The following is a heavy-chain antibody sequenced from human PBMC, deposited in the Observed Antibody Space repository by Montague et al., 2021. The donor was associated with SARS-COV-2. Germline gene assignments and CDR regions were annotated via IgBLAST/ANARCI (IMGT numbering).Heavy chain of an antibody. CDR3: ARTAGTDYTGYYYYAMDV. J-gene: IGHJ6*02. D-gene: IGHD3-10*01. CDR1: GFSLSTSGVG. Sequence: PALVKPTQTLTLTCTFSGFSLSTSGVGVGWIRRPPGRALEWLARIDWDDDKYYSTSLKTRLTISKDTSKNQVVLTMTNMDPVDTATYYCARTAGTDYTGYYYYAMDVWGQGTTVTVSS. CDR2: IDWDDDK. V-gene: IGHV2-70*11.